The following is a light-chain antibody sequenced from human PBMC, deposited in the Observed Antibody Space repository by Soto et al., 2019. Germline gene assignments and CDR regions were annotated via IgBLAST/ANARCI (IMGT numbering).Light chain of an antibody. V-gene: IGLV2-14*01. CDR3: SSYTSRSTRV. Sequence: QSALTQPASVSGSPGQSITISCTGTSSDVGGYNYVSWYQQHPGKAPKLMIYDVSNRPSGVSNRVSGSKSGNTSSLTISGLPAEDEADYYCSSYTSRSTRVFGGGTQLTVL. CDR1: SSDVGGYNY. CDR2: DVS. J-gene: IGLJ2*01.